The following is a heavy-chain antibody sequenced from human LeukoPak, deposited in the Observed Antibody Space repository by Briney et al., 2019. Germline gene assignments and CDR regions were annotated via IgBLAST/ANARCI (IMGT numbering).Heavy chain of an antibody. CDR3: ARESGDIVVVVANVWGPLPYGMDV. J-gene: IGHJ6*02. D-gene: IGHD2-15*01. V-gene: IGHV3-64*01. Sequence: GGSLRLSCAASGFTFSSYAMHWVRQAPGKGLEYVSAISSNGGSTYYANSVKGRFTISRDNSKNTLYLQMGSLRAEDMAVYYCARESGDIVVVVANVWGPLPYGMDVWGQGTTVTVSS. CDR2: ISSNGGST. CDR1: GFTFSSYA.